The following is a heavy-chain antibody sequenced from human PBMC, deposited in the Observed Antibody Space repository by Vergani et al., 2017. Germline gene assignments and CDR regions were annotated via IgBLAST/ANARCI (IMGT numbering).Heavy chain of an antibody. CDR3: ARDWSRYCSGGSCYMNWFDP. CDR2: ISAYNGNT. D-gene: IGHD2-15*01. V-gene: IGHV1-18*01. CDR1: GYTFSTYG. J-gene: IGHJ5*02. Sequence: QVQLVQSGAEVKKPGASVKVSCKASGYTFSTYGISWVRQAPGQGLEWMGWISAYNGNTNYPEKFQGRLTMTTDTSTRTAYMELRSLRSDDTAVYYCARDWSRYCSGGSCYMNWFDPWGQGTLVTVSS.